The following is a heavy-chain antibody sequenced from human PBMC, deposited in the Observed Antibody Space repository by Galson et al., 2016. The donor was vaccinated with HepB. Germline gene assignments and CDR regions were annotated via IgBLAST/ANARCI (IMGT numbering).Heavy chain of an antibody. Sequence: SVKVSCKVSGYTLSDVSIHWVRQAPGKGLEWMGGFDAEFDETIYAQNFQGRVTISADESTNTAYLELTSLRSDDTAVYFCARGRAPSLEDWFFFGWGQGTLVTVSS. D-gene: IGHD3-9*01. CDR2: FDAEFDET. J-gene: IGHJ4*02. V-gene: IGHV1-24*01. CDR3: ARGRAPSLEDWFFFG. CDR1: GYTLSDVS.